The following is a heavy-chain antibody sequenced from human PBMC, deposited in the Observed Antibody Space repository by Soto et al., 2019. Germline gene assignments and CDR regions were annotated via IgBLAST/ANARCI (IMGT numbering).Heavy chain of an antibody. CDR3: ARGVGYCSINRCPLDN. J-gene: IGHJ4*02. CDR1: DGSFSGYY. Sequence: EKLCLTCAVYDGSFSGYYWSWIRQPPGKGLEWIGEINHSGSTNYNPSLKSRVTISVDTSKNQFSLKLSSVTAADTAVYYWARGVGYCSINRCPLDNRGQGTLVTVTS. CDR2: INHSGST. V-gene: IGHV4-34*01. D-gene: IGHD2-2*01.